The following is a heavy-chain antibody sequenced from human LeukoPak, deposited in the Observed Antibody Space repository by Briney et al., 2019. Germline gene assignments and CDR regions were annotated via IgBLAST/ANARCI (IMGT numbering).Heavy chain of an antibody. D-gene: IGHD6-13*01. CDR3: ARGPGIAAAGRECSFDY. Sequence: SETLSLTCTVPGGPISSYYWSWIRQPPGKGLEWIGSIHYSESTNYNPSLKSRVTISVDTSKNQFSLKLSSGTAADTAVYYCARGPGIAAAGRECSFDYWGQGTLVTVSS. V-gene: IGHV4-59*01. CDR2: IHYSEST. CDR1: GGPISSYY. J-gene: IGHJ4*02.